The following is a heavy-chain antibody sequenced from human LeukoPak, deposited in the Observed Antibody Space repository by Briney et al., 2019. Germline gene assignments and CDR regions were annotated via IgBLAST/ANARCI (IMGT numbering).Heavy chain of an antibody. Sequence: GGSLRLSCAASGFTFSSYSMNWVRQAPGKGLEWVSSISSSSSYIYYADSVKGRFTISRDNAKNSLYLQMNSLRAEDTAVYYCAATQDSSGSDPFDYWGQGTLVPVSS. D-gene: IGHD3-22*01. CDR2: ISSSSSYI. J-gene: IGHJ4*02. CDR1: GFTFSSYS. CDR3: AATQDSSGSDPFDY. V-gene: IGHV3-21*01.